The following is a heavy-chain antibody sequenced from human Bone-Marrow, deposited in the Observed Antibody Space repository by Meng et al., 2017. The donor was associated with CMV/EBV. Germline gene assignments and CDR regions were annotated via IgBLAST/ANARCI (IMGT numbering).Heavy chain of an antibody. CDR3: AKAGGDSGSYYPFFDY. CDR1: GFNFSDSA. CDR2: ISGRGGGT. J-gene: IGHJ4*02. D-gene: IGHD1-26*01. V-gene: IGHV3-23*01. Sequence: GGSLRLSCAASGFNFSDSAMSWVRQAPGKGLDWVSAISGRGGGTYYASSVKGRFTISRDNSENILYLHMTSLRAEDAAVYYCAKAGGDSGSYYPFFDYWGQGTVVTVSS.